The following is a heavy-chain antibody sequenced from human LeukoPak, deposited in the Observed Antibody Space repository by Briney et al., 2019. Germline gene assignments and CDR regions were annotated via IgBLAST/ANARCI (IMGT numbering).Heavy chain of an antibody. Sequence: SVKVSCKASGGTFSSYAISWVRQAPGQGLEWMGGIIPIFGTANYAQKFQGRVTITTDESTSTAYMELSSLRSEDTAVYYCAREVSGAAAWWFYPWGQGTLVTVSS. CDR2: IIPIFGTA. D-gene: IGHD6-13*01. J-gene: IGHJ5*02. V-gene: IGHV1-69*05. CDR1: GGTFSSYA. CDR3: AREVSGAAAWWFYP.